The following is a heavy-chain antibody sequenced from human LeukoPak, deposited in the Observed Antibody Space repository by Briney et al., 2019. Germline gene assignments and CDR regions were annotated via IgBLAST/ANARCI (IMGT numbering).Heavy chain of an antibody. CDR1: GYTFTSYY. Sequence: VASVKVSCKASGYTFTSYYMHWVRQAPGQGLEWMGIINPSGGSTSYAQKFQGRVTMTRDTSTSTVYMELSSLRSDDTAIYFCARGELGDRSGFAHFDSWGQGTLVTVSS. CDR3: ARGELGDRSGFAHFDS. V-gene: IGHV1-46*01. D-gene: IGHD3-22*01. CDR2: INPSGGST. J-gene: IGHJ4*02.